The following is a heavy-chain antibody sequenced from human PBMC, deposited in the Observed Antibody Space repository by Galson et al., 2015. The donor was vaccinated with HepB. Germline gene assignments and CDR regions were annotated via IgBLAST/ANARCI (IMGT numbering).Heavy chain of an antibody. D-gene: IGHD6-13*01. V-gene: IGHV1-3*01. J-gene: IGHJ4*02. CDR1: GYTFTSYG. CDR2: INAGNGDT. CDR3: ARQQLVEGWSY. Sequence: SVKVSCKASGYTFTSYGIQWVRQAPGQRLEWMGWINAGNGDTKFSQKFQGRLTFTRDTSATTAYMELSSLRSEDTAVYYCARQQLVEGWSYWGQGTLVTVSS.